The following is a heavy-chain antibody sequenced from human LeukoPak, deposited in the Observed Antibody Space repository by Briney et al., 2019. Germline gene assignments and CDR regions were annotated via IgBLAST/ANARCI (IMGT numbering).Heavy chain of an antibody. D-gene: IGHD6-13*01. J-gene: IGHJ4*02. V-gene: IGHV3-23*01. CDR1: GFTSSTYA. CDR3: AKDARSSWNFDY. Sequence: GGSLRLSCAASGFTSSTYAMTWVRQAPGKGLECVSGISGSGDTTYYADSVKGRFTISRDNSKNTLYVQMNSLRAEATAVYYCAKDARSSWNFDYWGQATMVTVSS. CDR2: ISGSGDTT.